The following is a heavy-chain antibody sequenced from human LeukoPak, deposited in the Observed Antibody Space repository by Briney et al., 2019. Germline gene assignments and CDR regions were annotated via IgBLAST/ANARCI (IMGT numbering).Heavy chain of an antibody. CDR2: IYYTGST. J-gene: IGHJ4*02. V-gene: IGHV4-59*08. Sequence: PSETLSLTCTVSGDSIGSYYWSWIRQPPGQQLEWIGYIYYTGSTNYSPSLKSRATISVDTSKNQFSLKVPSVTAADTAVYYCARHRYGDVYYFDFWGQGTLVTVSS. CDR3: ARHRYGDVYYFDF. CDR1: GDSIGSYY. D-gene: IGHD3-16*01.